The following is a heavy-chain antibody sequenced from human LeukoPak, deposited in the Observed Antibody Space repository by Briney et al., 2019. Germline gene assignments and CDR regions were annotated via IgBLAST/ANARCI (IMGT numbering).Heavy chain of an antibody. D-gene: IGHD3-10*01. CDR1: GGSFSGYY. CDR2: INHSGST. J-gene: IGHJ6*03. Sequence: PSETLSLTCAVYGGSFSGYYWSWIRQPPGKGLEWIGEINHSGSTNYNPSLKSRVTISVDTSKNQFSLKLSSVTAADTAVYYRARLISPMVRGVISYYYYYYMDVWGKGTTVTISS. V-gene: IGHV4-34*01. CDR3: ARLISPMVRGVISYYYYYYMDV.